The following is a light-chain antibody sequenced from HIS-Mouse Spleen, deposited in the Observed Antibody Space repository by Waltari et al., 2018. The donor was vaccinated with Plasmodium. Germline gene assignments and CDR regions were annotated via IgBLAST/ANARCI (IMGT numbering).Light chain of an antibody. Sequence: IVLTQSPATLSLSPGERATLSCRASQSVSRYLAWYQQKPGQAPRLLIYDASNRATGIPARFSGSGSGTDFTLTISSLEPEDFAVYYCQQRSNWPITFGPGTKVDIK. V-gene: IGKV3-11*01. J-gene: IGKJ3*01. CDR1: QSVSRY. CDR3: QQRSNWPIT. CDR2: DAS.